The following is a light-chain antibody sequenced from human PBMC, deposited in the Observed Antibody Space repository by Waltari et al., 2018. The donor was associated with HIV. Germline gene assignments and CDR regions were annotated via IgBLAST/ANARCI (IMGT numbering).Light chain of an antibody. CDR2: DVN. J-gene: IGLJ1*01. CDR1: SSDIGKYDF. V-gene: IGLV2-23*02. CDR3: CSYAGGPFV. Sequence: QSALTQPASVSGSPGQSINMSCTGSSSDIGKYDFVSWYQHNPGKAPHLILYDVNTRPLGVSLRFSCSKSGNPASLTISGLQAEDESYYYCCSYAGGPFVFGSGTSVIVL.